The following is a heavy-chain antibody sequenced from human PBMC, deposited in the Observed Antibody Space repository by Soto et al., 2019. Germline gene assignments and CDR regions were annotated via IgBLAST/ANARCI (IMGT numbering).Heavy chain of an antibody. CDR2: IIPILGIA. J-gene: IGHJ5*02. CDR3: ARCSGGGVFDP. D-gene: IGHD3-16*01. V-gene: IGHV1-69*02. Sequence: QVQLVQSGAEVKKPGSSVKVSCKASGGTFSSYTISWVRQAPGQGLEWMGRIIPILGIANYAQKFQGRVTITEDKSRSTAYMELSSLRSEDTAVYYCARCSGGGVFDPWGQGTLVTVSS. CDR1: GGTFSSYT.